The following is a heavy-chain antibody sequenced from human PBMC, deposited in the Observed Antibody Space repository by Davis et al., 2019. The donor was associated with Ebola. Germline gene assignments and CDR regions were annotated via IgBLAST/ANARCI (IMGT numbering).Heavy chain of an antibody. D-gene: IGHD6-13*01. Sequence: GGSLRLSCAASGFTFSSYAMSWVRQAPGKGLEWVSAISGSGGSTYYADSVKGRFTISRDHSKNTLYLQMNSLRAEDTAVYYCAKDSLWLAAAGIDLYYYYGMDVWGQGTTVTVSS. CDR3: AKDSLWLAAAGIDLYYYYGMDV. V-gene: IGHV3-23*01. CDR2: ISGSGGST. J-gene: IGHJ6*02. CDR1: GFTFSSYA.